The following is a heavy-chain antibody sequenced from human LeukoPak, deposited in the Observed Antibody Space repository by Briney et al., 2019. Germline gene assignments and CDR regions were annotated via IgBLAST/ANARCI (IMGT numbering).Heavy chain of an antibody. CDR1: GGSISSSSYY. J-gene: IGHJ4*02. V-gene: IGHV4-39*01. D-gene: IGHD3-10*01. Sequence: PSETLSLTCTVSGGSISSSSYYWGWIRQPPGKGLEWIGSIYYSGSTYYNPSLKSRVTISVDTSKNQFSLKLSSVTAADTAVYYCARERGYYGSGSYPVKIFDYWGQGTLVTVSS. CDR2: IYYSGST. CDR3: ARERGYYGSGSYPVKIFDY.